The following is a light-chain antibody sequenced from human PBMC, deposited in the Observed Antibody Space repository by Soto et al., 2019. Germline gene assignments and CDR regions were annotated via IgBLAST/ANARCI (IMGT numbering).Light chain of an antibody. J-gene: IGLJ1*01. CDR1: SSNIGAGYD. V-gene: IGLV1-40*01. CDR3: QSYDSSLSAYV. Sequence: QSVLTQPPSVSGAPGQRVTISCTGSSSNIGAGYDVHWYQQLPGTAPKLLIYGNNNRPSGVPDRFSGSKSDTSASLAITELQAEDEADYYGQSYDSSLSAYVFGPGTKLTVL. CDR2: GNN.